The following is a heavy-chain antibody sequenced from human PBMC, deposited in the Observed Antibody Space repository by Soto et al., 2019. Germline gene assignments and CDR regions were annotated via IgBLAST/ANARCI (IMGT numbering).Heavy chain of an antibody. CDR3: AREGAAAWYFDL. J-gene: IGHJ2*01. D-gene: IGHD6-13*01. CDR2: INTYGSTT. V-gene: IGHV3-74*01. CDR1: GFTFSSYC. Sequence: EVQLVESGGGLVQPGWSLRLACAASGFTFSSYCMHWVRQSPGKGLLWVSRINTYGSTTNFADSVKGRFTISRDNAKNTLYLQMDSLRADATAVYYCAREGAAAWYFDLWGRGPLVTAS.